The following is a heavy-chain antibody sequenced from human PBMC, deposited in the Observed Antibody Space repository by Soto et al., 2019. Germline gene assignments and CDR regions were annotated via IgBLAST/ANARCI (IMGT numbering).Heavy chain of an antibody. CDR3: ARMVRGVIHY. CDR2: INHSGST. V-gene: IGHV4-34*01. Sequence: QVQLQQWGAGLLKPSETLSLTCAVYGGSFSGYYWSWIRQPPGKGLEWIGEINHSGSTNYNPSLKSRVTISVDTSKNQFSLKLSSVTAADTAVYYCARMVRGVIHYRGQGTLVTVSS. D-gene: IGHD3-10*01. J-gene: IGHJ4*02. CDR1: GGSFSGYY.